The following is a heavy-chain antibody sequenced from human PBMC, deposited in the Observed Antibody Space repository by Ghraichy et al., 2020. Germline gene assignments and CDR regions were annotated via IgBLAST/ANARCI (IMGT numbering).Heavy chain of an antibody. D-gene: IGHD3-9*01. Sequence: GGSLRLSCAASGFTFSSYAMSWVRQAPGKGLEWVSAISGSGGSTYYADSVKGRFTISRDNSKNTLYLQMNSLRAEDTAVYYCAKDPDWLSGSTPTYFDYWGQGTLVTVSS. CDR1: GFTFSSYA. CDR2: ISGSGGST. J-gene: IGHJ4*02. CDR3: AKDPDWLSGSTPTYFDY. V-gene: IGHV3-23*01.